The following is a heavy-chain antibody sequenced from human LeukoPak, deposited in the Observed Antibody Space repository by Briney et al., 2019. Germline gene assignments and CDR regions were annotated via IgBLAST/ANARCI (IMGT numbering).Heavy chain of an antibody. CDR3: AHTSQGPDLDTVDGYFDY. D-gene: IGHD4-17*01. CDR1: GFSLSTSGVG. CDR2: IYWNDDK. V-gene: IGHV2-5*01. Sequence: SGPTLVKPTQTLTPTCTFSGFSLSTSGVGVGWIRQPPGKALEWLALIYWNDDKRYSPSLKSRLTITKDTSKNQVVLTMTNMDPVDTATYYCAHTSQGPDLDTVDGYFDYWGQGTLVTVSS. J-gene: IGHJ4*02.